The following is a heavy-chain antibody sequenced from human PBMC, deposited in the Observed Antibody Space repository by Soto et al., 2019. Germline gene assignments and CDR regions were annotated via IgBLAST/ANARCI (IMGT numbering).Heavy chain of an antibody. CDR2: ISGSGSTI. J-gene: IGHJ1*01. Sequence: GGSRRLSCEATGFTFSRHEMNWIRQPPGKRLEWIAKISGSGSTINYADSVKGRFTISRDNVQRTLHLQMDSLRVEDTGVYYCARGGVYWGRGTLVTVSS. CDR1: GFTFSRHE. CDR3: ARGGVY. D-gene: IGHD2-8*01. V-gene: IGHV3-48*03.